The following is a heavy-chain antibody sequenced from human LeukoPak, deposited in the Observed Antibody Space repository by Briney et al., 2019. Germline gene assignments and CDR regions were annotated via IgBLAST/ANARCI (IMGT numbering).Heavy chain of an antibody. Sequence: SETLSLTCAVYGGSFSGYYWSWIRQPPGKWLEWIGEINHSGSTNYNPSLKSRVTISVDTSKNQFSLKLSSVTAADTAVYYCARRPYYYDSSGYYSFDYWGQGTPVTVSP. J-gene: IGHJ4*02. V-gene: IGHV4-34*01. D-gene: IGHD3-22*01. CDR2: INHSGST. CDR3: ARRPYYYDSSGYYSFDY. CDR1: GGSFSGYY.